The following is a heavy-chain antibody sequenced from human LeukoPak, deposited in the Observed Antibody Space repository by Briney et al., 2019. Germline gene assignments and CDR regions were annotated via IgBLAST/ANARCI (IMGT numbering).Heavy chain of an antibody. V-gene: IGHV3-21*01. CDR2: ISSSSSHI. J-gene: IGHJ6*03. CDR3: ARGNGDGNYYYYYYMDV. Sequence: GGSLRLSCAASGFTFSSYSMNWVRQAPGKGLEWVSSISSSSSHIYYADSVKGRFTISRDNAKNSLYLQMNSLRAEDTAVYYCARGNGDGNYYYYYYMDVWGKGTTVTVSS. CDR1: GFTFSSYS. D-gene: IGHD4-17*01.